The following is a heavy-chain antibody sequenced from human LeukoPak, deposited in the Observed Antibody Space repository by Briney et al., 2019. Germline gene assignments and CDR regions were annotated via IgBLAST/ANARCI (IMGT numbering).Heavy chain of an antibody. V-gene: IGHV3-30*02. CDR2: LRSDGSHK. CDR1: GFIFSSYG. D-gene: IGHD1-26*01. CDR3: AKGTKMIGSFYRGHQFDY. J-gene: IGHJ4*02. Sequence: GGSLRLSCAASGFIFSSYGMHWVRQAPGKGLEWVAFLRSDGSHKCYADSVKGRFTISRDNSKNMVWLQMNSLRAEDSAVYYCAKGTKMIGSFYRGHQFDYWGQGTLVTVSS.